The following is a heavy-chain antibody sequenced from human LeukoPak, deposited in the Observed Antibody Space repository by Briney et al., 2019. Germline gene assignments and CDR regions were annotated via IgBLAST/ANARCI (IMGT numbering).Heavy chain of an antibody. D-gene: IGHD2-2*01. CDR2: IKQDGSEK. CDR1: GFIFGRYW. V-gene: IGHV3-7*01. J-gene: IGHJ5*02. Sequence: GGSLRLSCGASGFIFGRYWMSWVRQAPGKGLEWVANIKQDGSEKYYVDSVKGRFTISRDNAKNSLYLQMNSLRAEDTAVYYCARYCSSTSCYWYNWFDPWGQGTLVTVSS. CDR3: ARYCSSTSCYWYNWFDP.